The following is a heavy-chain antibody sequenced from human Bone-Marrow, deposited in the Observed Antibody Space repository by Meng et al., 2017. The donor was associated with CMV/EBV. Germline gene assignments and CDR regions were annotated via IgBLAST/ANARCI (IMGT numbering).Heavy chain of an antibody. Sequence: GGSLRLSCAASGFTFSNYWMHWVRQAPGKGLVWVSRINSDGSDTAYAGSVKGRFTISRDNAKNSLYLQMNSLRAEDTAVYYCARDPCPSGVCYHDSWGQGTLVTVSS. CDR1: GFTFSNYW. J-gene: IGHJ4*02. CDR2: INSDGSDT. V-gene: IGHV3-74*01. CDR3: ARDPCPSGVCYHDS. D-gene: IGHD2-8*01.